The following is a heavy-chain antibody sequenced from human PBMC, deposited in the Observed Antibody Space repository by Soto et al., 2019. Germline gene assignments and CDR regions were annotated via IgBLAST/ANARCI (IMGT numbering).Heavy chain of an antibody. V-gene: IGHV3-33*01. D-gene: IGHD3-9*01. CDR2: IWYDGSNK. Sequence: QVQLVESGGGVVQPGRSLRLSCAASGFTFSSYGMHWVRQAPGKGLEWVAVIWYDGSNKYYADSVKGRFTISRDNSKNTLYLQMNSLRAEDTAVYYCARDLRYFDWLLSYYYYGMDVWGQGTTVTVSS. CDR3: ARDLRYFDWLLSYYYYGMDV. CDR1: GFTFSSYG. J-gene: IGHJ6*02.